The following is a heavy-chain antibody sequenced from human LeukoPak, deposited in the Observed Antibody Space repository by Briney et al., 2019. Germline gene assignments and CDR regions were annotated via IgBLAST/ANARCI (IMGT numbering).Heavy chain of an antibody. Sequence: GGSLRLSCAASGFTFSSYGMHWVRQAPGKGLEWVAFIRYDGSNKYYADSVKGRFTISRDNSKNTLYLQMNSLRAEDTAVYYCAKYGEVVAFFDYWGQGTLVTVSS. D-gene: IGHD2-15*01. V-gene: IGHV3-30*02. CDR3: AKYGEVVAFFDY. CDR2: IRYDGSNK. J-gene: IGHJ4*02. CDR1: GFTFSSYG.